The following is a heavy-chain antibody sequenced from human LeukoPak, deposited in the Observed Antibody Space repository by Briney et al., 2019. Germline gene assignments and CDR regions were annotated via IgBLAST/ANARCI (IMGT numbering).Heavy chain of an antibody. V-gene: IGHV4-59*01. J-gene: IGHJ6*03. CDR1: DDSITMYY. Sequence: SETLSLTCTISDDSITMYYWTWIRQPPGKGLEWIGYVDHTGSTNFNPSLNGRVSISRDTSKNLFSLRLRSVTAADTAVYFCARGRVSSSAWYSTYYYYFYMDVWGKGTTVTVSS. CDR3: ARGRVSSSAWYSTYYYYFYMDV. D-gene: IGHD1-1*01. CDR2: VDHTGST.